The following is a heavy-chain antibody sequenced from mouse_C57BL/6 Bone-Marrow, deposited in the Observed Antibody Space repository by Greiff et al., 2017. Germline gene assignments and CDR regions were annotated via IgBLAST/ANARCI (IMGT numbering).Heavy chain of an antibody. CDR2: IDPEDGET. D-gene: IGHD2-5*01. CDR1: GFNIKDDY. J-gene: IGHJ2*01. V-gene: IGHV14-2*01. Sequence: EVQLVESGAELVKPGASVKLSCTASGFNIKDDYMHWVKQRPEQGLEWIGRIDPEDGETKYAPKFQGKATITADTSSNTAYLQLSSLTSEDTAVYYCARGGEGSNPYFDYWGQGTTLTVSS. CDR3: ARGGEGSNPYFDY.